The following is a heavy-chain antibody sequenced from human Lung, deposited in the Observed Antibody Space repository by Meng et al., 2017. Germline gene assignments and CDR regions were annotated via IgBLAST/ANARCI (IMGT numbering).Heavy chain of an antibody. Sequence: QVQPVQSGPEGKKPGASGKVSCKGSDYTFTGYGVSWVRQAPGQGLEWMAWLGAHDGDTSHAPKFQGRVTVSADRPTATAYMELRSLRSDDTAVYYCARGTPGRSYSDYWGQGTLVTVSS. J-gene: IGHJ4*02. CDR1: DYTFTGYG. D-gene: IGHD3-10*01. V-gene: IGHV1-18*01. CDR3: ARGTPGRSYSDY. CDR2: LGAHDGDT.